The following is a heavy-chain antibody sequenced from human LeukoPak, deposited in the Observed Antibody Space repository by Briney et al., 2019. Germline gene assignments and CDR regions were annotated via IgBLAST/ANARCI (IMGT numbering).Heavy chain of an antibody. CDR1: GYSISSGYY. V-gene: IGHV4-38-2*02. D-gene: IGHD2-2*01. J-gene: IGHJ4*02. CDR2: IYHGGST. CDR3: ARDGAGYCSSTSCRAGVDY. Sequence: SETLSLTCIVSGYSISSGYYWGWIRQPPGKGLEWIGSIYHGGSTYCSPSLKSRVTISVDTSKNQFSLKLSSVTAADTAVYFCARDGAGYCSSTSCRAGVDYWGQGTLVTVSS.